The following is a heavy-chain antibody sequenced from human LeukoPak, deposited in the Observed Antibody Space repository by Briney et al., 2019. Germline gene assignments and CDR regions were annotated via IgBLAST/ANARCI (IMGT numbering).Heavy chain of an antibody. CDR1: GGSISSGSYY. J-gene: IGHJ3*02. D-gene: IGHD2-15*01. CDR2: IYTSGST. Sequence: PSQTLSLTCTVSGGSISSGSYYWSWIRQPAGKGLEWIGRIYTSGSTNYNPSLKSRVTISVDTSKNQFSLKLSSVTAADTAVYYCARDNGGYFDAFDIWGQGTMVTVSS. V-gene: IGHV4-61*02. CDR3: ARDNGGYFDAFDI.